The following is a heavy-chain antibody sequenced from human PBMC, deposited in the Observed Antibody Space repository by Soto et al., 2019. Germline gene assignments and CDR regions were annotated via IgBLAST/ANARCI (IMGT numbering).Heavy chain of an antibody. V-gene: IGHV3-74*01. CDR2: TNNDGSII. CDR3: ARGRPAMVYYFDY. CDR1: GFTPSWSW. Sequence: PGGPLRPSFAASGFTPSWSWMPWVGQATGKGWEWVSDTNNDGSIINSADSVKGRFSISRDKAKDPLCLQMNSLRAEDTDLYFCARGRPAMVYYFDYWGLGILVTVSS. D-gene: IGHD5-18*01. J-gene: IGHJ4*02.